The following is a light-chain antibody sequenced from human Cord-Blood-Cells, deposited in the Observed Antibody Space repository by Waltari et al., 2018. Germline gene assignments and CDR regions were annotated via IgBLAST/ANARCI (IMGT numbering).Light chain of an antibody. J-gene: IGKJ2*01. CDR2: DAS. Sequence: DIQLTQSPSTLSASVGDRVTITCRASQSISSWLAWYQQKPGKAPTLLIYDASSLESGVPTRFSGIGSGTEFTLTISSLQPYDFATYYCQQYNSYPYTFGQGTKLEIK. V-gene: IGKV1-5*01. CDR3: QQYNSYPYT. CDR1: QSISSW.